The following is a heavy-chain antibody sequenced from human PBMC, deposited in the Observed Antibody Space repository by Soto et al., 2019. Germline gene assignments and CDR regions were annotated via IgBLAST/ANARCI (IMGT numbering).Heavy chain of an antibody. J-gene: IGHJ4*02. CDR1: GGSISNLY. V-gene: IGHV4-59*11. Sequence: QVQLQESGPGLVQPSETLSLTCSVSGGSISNLYWSWIRQPPGKGLEWIGYIYYNGNTNYNPSLKSLVTMSVDTSRNQISLKLTTVTAADTAVYYCTRANWYSEYWGQGTLVTVSS. CDR2: IYYNGNT. D-gene: IGHD7-27*01. CDR3: TRANWYSEY.